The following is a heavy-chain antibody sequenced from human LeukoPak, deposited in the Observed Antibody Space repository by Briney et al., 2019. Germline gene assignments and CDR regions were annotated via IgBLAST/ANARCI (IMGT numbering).Heavy chain of an antibody. D-gene: IGHD2/OR15-2a*01. CDR2: INNDGSDT. Sequence: PGGSLRLSCAAPGFTFSRYWIHWVRQAPGKGLVWVSRINNDGSDTIYADSVKGRFAMSRDNAKNTVFLQMSGLRAEDTAVYYCARGGFSHAFDVWGQGTTVTVSS. V-gene: IGHV3-74*01. CDR3: ARGGFSHAFDV. CDR1: GFTFSRYW. J-gene: IGHJ3*01.